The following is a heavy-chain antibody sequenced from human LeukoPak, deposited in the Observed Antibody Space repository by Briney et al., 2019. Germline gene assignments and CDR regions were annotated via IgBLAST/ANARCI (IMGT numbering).Heavy chain of an antibody. V-gene: IGHV4-59*01. Sequence: SETLSLTCTVSGGSISSYYWSWIRQPPGKGLEWIGYIYYSGSTNYNPSLKSRVTISVDTSKNQFSLKLSSVTAADTAVYYCARDPTGGDAFDIWGQGTMVTVSS. D-gene: IGHD4-11*01. J-gene: IGHJ3*02. CDR3: ARDPTGGDAFDI. CDR1: GGSISSYY. CDR2: IYYSGST.